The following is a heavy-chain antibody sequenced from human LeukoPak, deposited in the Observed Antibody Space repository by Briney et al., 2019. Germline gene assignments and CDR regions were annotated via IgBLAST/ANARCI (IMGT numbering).Heavy chain of an antibody. CDR1: GFTFSTYN. CDR2: INHSGST. Sequence: PGGSLRLSCAASGFTFSTYNMNWVRQAPGKGLEWIGEINHSGSTNYNPSLKSRVTISVDTSKNQFSLKLSSVTAADTAVYYCARGRGGSYAQRWYYFDYWGQGTLVTVSS. J-gene: IGHJ4*02. D-gene: IGHD1-26*01. V-gene: IGHV4-34*01. CDR3: ARGRGGSYAQRWYYFDY.